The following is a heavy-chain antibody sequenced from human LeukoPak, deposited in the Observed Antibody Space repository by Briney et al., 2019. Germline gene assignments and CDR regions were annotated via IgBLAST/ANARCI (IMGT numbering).Heavy chain of an antibody. D-gene: IGHD2-2*02. CDR1: GYTFTSYG. CDR3: ARGVLENRSWYTVHFDY. V-gene: IGHV1-18*01. CDR2: ISFYDGKT. J-gene: IGHJ4*02. Sequence: ASGKVSCKAFGYTFTSYGISWVRQALGQGLEWMGWISFYDGKTLYAQKFQGRVTMTTDTSTSTAYMELRSLRSDDTAVYYCARGVLENRSWYTVHFDYWGQGTLVTVSS.